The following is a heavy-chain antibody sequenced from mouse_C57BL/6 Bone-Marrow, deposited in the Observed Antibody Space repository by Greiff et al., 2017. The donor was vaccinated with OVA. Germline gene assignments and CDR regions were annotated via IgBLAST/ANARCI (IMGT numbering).Heavy chain of an antibody. Sequence: DVHLVESGGDLVKPGGSLKLSCAASGFTFSSYGMSWVRQTPDKRLEWVATISSGGSYTYYPDSVKGRFTISRDNAKNTLYLQMSSLKSEDTAMYYCARRMVTTGNYYAMDYWGQGTSVTVSS. D-gene: IGHD2-2*01. V-gene: IGHV5-6*01. CDR1: GFTFSSYG. J-gene: IGHJ4*01. CDR2: ISSGGSYT. CDR3: ARRMVTTGNYYAMDY.